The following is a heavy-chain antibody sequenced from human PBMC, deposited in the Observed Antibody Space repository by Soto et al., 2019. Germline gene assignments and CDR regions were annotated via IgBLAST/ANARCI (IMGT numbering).Heavy chain of an antibody. CDR1: GGSISSGDYY. CDR3: ARGLNTAMDPYFDY. J-gene: IGHJ4*02. D-gene: IGHD5-18*01. V-gene: IGHV4-30-4*01. Sequence: LSLTCTVSGGSISSGDYYWSWIRQPPGKGLEWIGYIYYSGSTYYNPSLKSRVTISVDTSKNQFSLKLSSVTAADTAVDYCARGLNTAMDPYFDYWGQGTLVTVSS. CDR2: IYYSGST.